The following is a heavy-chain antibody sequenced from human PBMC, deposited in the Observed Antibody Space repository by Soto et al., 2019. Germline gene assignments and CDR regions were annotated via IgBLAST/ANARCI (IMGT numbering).Heavy chain of an antibody. V-gene: IGHV1-8*01. CDR1: GYTFTSYD. Sequence: QVQLVQSGAEVKKPGASVKVSCKASGYTFTSYDINWVRQATGQGLEWMGWMNPNSGNTGYAQKFQGRVNMTRNTSISTAYMELSSLRSEDTAVYYCAREAPTYYDILTGYSYYYYYMDVWGKGTTVTVSS. CDR3: AREAPTYYDILTGYSYYYYYMDV. J-gene: IGHJ6*03. CDR2: MNPNSGNT. D-gene: IGHD3-9*01.